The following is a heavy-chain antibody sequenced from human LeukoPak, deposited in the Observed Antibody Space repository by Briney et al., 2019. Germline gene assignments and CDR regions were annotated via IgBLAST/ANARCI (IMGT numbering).Heavy chain of an antibody. Sequence: GGSLRLSCAASGFTVSTKYMSWVHQAPGKGLEWVSIIYSDGSTYYADSVKGRFTISRDNSKNSLSLQMNSLRAEDTAFYYCARGVRGFDNWGQGTLVTVSS. V-gene: IGHV3-53*01. CDR2: IYSDGST. CDR3: ARGVRGFDN. CDR1: GFTVSTKY. D-gene: IGHD3-10*01. J-gene: IGHJ4*02.